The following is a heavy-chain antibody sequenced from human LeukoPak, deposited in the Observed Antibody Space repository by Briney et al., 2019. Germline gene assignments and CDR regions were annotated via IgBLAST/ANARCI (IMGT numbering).Heavy chain of an antibody. Sequence: TSETLSLTCSVSGGSISLSYYYWGWIRQPPGKALEWIGSVYYSGTTSYNPSLKSRVTISVDMSKNHFSLRLSSVTAADTAMYYCARWTLYSGWSYYFDYWGQGSQVTVSS. CDR1: GGSISLSYYY. CDR2: VYYSGTT. V-gene: IGHV4-39*07. D-gene: IGHD6-19*01. CDR3: ARWTLYSGWSYYFDY. J-gene: IGHJ4*02.